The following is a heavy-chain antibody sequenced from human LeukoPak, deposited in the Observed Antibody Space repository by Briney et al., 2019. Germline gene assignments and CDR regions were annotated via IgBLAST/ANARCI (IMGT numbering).Heavy chain of an antibody. Sequence: SVKVSCKASGGTFSSYAISWVRQAPGQGLEWMGGIIPMFGTANYAQKFQGRVTITADESTSTAYMELSSLRSEDTAVYYCAGDTGYCSGGSCYSTLDYWGQGTLVTVSS. CDR1: GGTFSSYA. CDR3: AGDTGYCSGGSCYSTLDY. V-gene: IGHV1-69*01. J-gene: IGHJ4*02. D-gene: IGHD2-15*01. CDR2: IIPMFGTA.